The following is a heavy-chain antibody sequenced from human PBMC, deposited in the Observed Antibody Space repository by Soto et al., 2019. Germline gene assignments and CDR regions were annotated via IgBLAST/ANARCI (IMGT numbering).Heavy chain of an antibody. D-gene: IGHD2-21*01. V-gene: IGHV2-5*02. CDR1: GFSLTPTEVG. CDR3: VQSRCGGDCLQSYSSHSYYGLDV. J-gene: IGHJ6*02. CDR2: IYWEDDK. Sequence: QITLKESGPTLVKPTQPLTLTCTFPGFSLTPTEVGVAWIRQPPGKALKWLALIYWEDDKRYNPSLKSRLTITKDTSKNQVVLTMTNMDPVDTATYYCVQSRCGGDCLQSYSSHSYYGLDVWGQGTTVTVSS.